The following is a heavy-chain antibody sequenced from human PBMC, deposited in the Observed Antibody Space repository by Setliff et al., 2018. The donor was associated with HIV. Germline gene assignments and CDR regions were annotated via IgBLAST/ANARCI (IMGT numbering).Heavy chain of an antibody. V-gene: IGHV4-38-2*02. Sequence: SETLSLTCSVSNFSIGSGYYWGWIRLPPGERPEWIGSMYYVGSTYYHPSFESRSSISIDTSENTLSLSLTSVTVADTAVYFCARSRWLSNTAYYFDFWGRGKLVTV. D-gene: IGHD3-10*01. CDR3: ARSRWLSNTAYYFDF. CDR2: MYYVGST. CDR1: NFSIGSGYY. J-gene: IGHJ4*02.